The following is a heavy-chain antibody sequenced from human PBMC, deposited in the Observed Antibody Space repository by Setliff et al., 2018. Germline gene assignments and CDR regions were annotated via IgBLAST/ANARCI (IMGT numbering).Heavy chain of an antibody. CDR3: ARGPVDAMLDY. D-gene: IGHD2-2*01. CDR1: GGSFSSYP. V-gene: IGHV1-2*02. J-gene: IGHJ4*02. Sequence: GASVKVSCKASGGSFSSYPLTWVRQAPGQGLEWMGWINPNSGGTNYAQKFQGRVTMTRDTSISTAYMELSRLRSDDTAVYYCARGPVDAMLDYWGQGTLVTVSS. CDR2: INPNSGGT.